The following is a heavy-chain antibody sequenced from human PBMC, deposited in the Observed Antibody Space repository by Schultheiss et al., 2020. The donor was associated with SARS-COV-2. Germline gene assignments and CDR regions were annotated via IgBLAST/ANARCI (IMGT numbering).Heavy chain of an antibody. J-gene: IGHJ5*02. D-gene: IGHD5-24*01. CDR2: IGTAGDT. Sequence: GGSLRLSCAASGFTFSTYDMHWVRQATGKGLEWVSTIGTAGDTYYADSVKGRFTISRDNSKNTLYLQMNSLRAEDTAVYYCARDLRSEMATIGWFDPWGQGTLVTVSS. CDR1: GFTFSTYD. V-gene: IGHV3-13*01. CDR3: ARDLRSEMATIGWFDP.